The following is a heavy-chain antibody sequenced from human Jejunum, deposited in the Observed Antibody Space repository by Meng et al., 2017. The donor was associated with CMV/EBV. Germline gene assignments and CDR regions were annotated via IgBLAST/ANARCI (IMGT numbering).Heavy chain of an antibody. V-gene: IGHV3-21*01. CDR1: GFTFSSYN. CDR3: ARDIDN. CDR2: ISSNSRYI. Sequence: EVQLVDSGGXLVKPGGSLRLSCIGSGFTFSSYNMNWVRQAPGKGLEWVSSISSNSRYINYADSVKGRFTISRDNAKNSLYLHMNSLRVEDTAVYYCARDIDNWGQGTLVTVSS. J-gene: IGHJ4*02.